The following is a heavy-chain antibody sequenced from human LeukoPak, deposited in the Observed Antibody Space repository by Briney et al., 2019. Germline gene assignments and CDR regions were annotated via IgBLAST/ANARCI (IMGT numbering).Heavy chain of an antibody. CDR2: ISGSGSRT. D-gene: IGHD3-10*01. Sequence: GGSLRLSCAASGFTFTSYAMSWVRQAPGKGLEWVSAISGSGSRTYYADSVKGRFTVSRDNSESTLYIQMNSLRAEDTAVYYCARAKPKNMVRGLIMRRESRYYFDYWGQGTLVTVSS. J-gene: IGHJ4*02. CDR3: ARAKPKNMVRGLIMRRESRYYFDY. V-gene: IGHV3-23*01. CDR1: GFTFTSYA.